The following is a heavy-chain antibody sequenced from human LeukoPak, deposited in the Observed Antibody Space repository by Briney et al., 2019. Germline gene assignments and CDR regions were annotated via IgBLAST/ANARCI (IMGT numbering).Heavy chain of an antibody. J-gene: IGHJ4*02. Sequence: GRSLRLSCAASGFSLRSFAMHCVRQAPGKGLEWVTLISYDGSTESYADSVKGRFTISRDNSKNTLYLQMNSLRAEDTAVFYCARDPLGYCSGGSCYPFYFDYWGQGTLVTVSS. V-gene: IGHV3-30-3*01. CDR1: GFSLRSFA. CDR3: ARDPLGYCSGGSCYPFYFDY. CDR2: ISYDGSTE. D-gene: IGHD2-15*01.